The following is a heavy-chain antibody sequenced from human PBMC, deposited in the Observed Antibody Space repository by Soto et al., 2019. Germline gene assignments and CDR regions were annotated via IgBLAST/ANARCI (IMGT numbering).Heavy chain of an antibody. V-gene: IGHV4-61*01. D-gene: IGHD1-1*01. CDR2: IYYSGST. CDR1: GGSVSSGSYY. J-gene: IGHJ6*02. CDR3: ARKPGSPRTVNYYYGMDV. Sequence: QVQLQESGPGLVKPSETLSLTCTVSGGSVSSGSYYWSWIRQPPGKGLEWIGYIYYSGSTNYNPSLKSRVTISVDTSKNQFSLKLSSVTAADTAVYYCARKPGSPRTVNYYYGMDVWGQGTTVTVSS.